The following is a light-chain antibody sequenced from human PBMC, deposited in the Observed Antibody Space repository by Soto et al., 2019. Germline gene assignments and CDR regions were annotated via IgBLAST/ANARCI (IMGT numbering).Light chain of an antibody. CDR2: GAS. Sequence: EIVLTQSPGTLSLSPGERATLSCRASQSVSSSYLAWYQQKPGQAPRLLIYGASSRATGIPDRFSGSGSGTDFTLNISRLEPEDFAVYYCRQYGSSSYPFGQGTKLEIK. J-gene: IGKJ2*01. V-gene: IGKV3-20*01. CDR3: RQYGSSSYP. CDR1: QSVSSSY.